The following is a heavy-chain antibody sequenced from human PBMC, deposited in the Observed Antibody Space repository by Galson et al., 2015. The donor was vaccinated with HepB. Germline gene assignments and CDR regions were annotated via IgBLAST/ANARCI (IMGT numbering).Heavy chain of an antibody. D-gene: IGHD4-17*01. CDR1: GGTFSSYA. Sequence: SVKVSCKASGGTFSSYAISWVRQAPGQGLEWMGGIIPIFGTANYAQKFQGRVTITADESTSTAYMELSSLRSEDTAVYYCARDTLITKDYGDYPSSAGSYFDYWGQGTLVTVSS. CDR3: ARDTLITKDYGDYPSSAGSYFDY. J-gene: IGHJ4*02. CDR2: IIPIFGTA. V-gene: IGHV1-69*13.